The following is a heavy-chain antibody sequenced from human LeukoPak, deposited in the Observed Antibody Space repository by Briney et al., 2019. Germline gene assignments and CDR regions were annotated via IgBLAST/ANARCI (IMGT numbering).Heavy chain of an antibody. J-gene: IGHJ3*02. D-gene: IGHD2-8*01. V-gene: IGHV4-4*09. CDR2: IYTSGST. CDR1: GGSISSYY. Sequence: SETLSLTCTVSGGSISSYYWSWIRQPPGKGLEWIGYIYTSGSTNYNPSLKSRVTISVDTSKNQFSLKLSSVTAADTAVYYCARGSLRYCPNGVCYGAFDIWGQGTMVSVSS. CDR3: ARGSLRYCPNGVCYGAFDI.